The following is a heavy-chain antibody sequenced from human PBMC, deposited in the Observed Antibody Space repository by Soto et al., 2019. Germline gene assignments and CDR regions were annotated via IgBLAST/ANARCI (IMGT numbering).Heavy chain of an antibody. CDR2: IYPGDSDT. CDR3: AKDVLRFLEWLAFYGMDV. D-gene: IGHD3-3*01. J-gene: IGHJ6*02. V-gene: IGHV5-51*01. CDR1: GYSFTSYW. Sequence: GESLKISCKGSGYSFTSYWIGWVRQMPGKGLEWMGIIYPGDSDTRYSPSFQGQVTISADKSISTAYLQWSSLKASDTAMYYCAKDVLRFLEWLAFYGMDVWGQGTTVTVSS.